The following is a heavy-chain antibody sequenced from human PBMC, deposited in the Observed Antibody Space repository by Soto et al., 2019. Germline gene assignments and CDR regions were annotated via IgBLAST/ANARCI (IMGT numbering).Heavy chain of an antibody. CDR1: GGTFSSYG. CDR2: IIPIFGTA. Sequence: QVQLVQSGAEVKKPGSSVKVSCKASGGTFSSYGISWVRQAPGQGLEWIGGIIPIFGTANYAQKFQGRVTITADESTSTAYMELSRLRSEDTAVYYCARAVEQSYYYYGMDVWGQGTTVTVSS. CDR3: ARAVEQSYYYYGMDV. V-gene: IGHV1-69*12. J-gene: IGHJ6*02.